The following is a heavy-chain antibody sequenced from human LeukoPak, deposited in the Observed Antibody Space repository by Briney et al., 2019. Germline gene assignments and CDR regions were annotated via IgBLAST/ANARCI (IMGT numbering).Heavy chain of an antibody. CDR1: GYTFTSYG. V-gene: IGHV1-18*01. CDR3: TREDIIVVPPARPFDP. Sequence: ASVKVSCKASGYTFTSYGISWVRQAPGQGLEWMGWISAYNGNTNYAQKLQGRVTMTTDTSTSTAYMELRSLRSEDTAVYYCTREDIIVVPPARPFDPWGQGTLVTVSS. D-gene: IGHD2-2*01. CDR2: ISAYNGNT. J-gene: IGHJ5*02.